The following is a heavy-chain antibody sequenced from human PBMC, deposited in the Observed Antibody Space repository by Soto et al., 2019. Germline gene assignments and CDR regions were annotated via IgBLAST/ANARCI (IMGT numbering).Heavy chain of an antibody. CDR1: GFTFSSYA. D-gene: IGHD6-13*01. Sequence: EVQLLESGGGLVQPGGSLRLSCAASGFTFSSYAMSWVRQAPGKGLEWVSAISGSGGSTYYADSVKGRFTISRDNSKNTLYLQMNSLRAEDTAVYYCARADSSSWNALDYWGQGPLVTVSS. CDR3: ARADSSSWNALDY. J-gene: IGHJ4*02. V-gene: IGHV3-23*01. CDR2: ISGSGGST.